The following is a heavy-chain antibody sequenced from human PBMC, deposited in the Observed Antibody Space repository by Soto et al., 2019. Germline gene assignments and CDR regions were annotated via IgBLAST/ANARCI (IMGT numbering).Heavy chain of an antibody. CDR2: IYYSGST. V-gene: IGHV4-59*01. D-gene: IGHD6-19*01. Sequence: QVQLQESGPGLVKPSETLSLTCTVSGGSISSYYWSWIRQPPGKGLEWIGYIYYSGSTNYNPSLKSRVTISVDTSKNQFSLKLSSVTAADTAVYYCATYSSGWDLGYYYYGMDVWGQGTTVTVSS. CDR1: GGSISSYY. CDR3: ATYSSGWDLGYYYYGMDV. J-gene: IGHJ6*02.